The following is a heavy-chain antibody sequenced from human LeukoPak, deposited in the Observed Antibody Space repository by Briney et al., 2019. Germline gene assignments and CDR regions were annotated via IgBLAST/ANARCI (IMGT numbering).Heavy chain of an antibody. CDR2: ISYDGSNK. D-gene: IGHD6-13*01. CDR1: GFTFSSYG. J-gene: IGHJ5*02. V-gene: IGHV3-30*18. CDR3: AKDPGIAAAGPNWFDP. Sequence: PGRSLRLSCAASGFTFSSYGMHWVRQAPGKGLEWVAVISYDGSNKYYADSVKGRFTISRDNSKNTLYLQMNSLRAEDTAVYYCAKDPGIAAAGPNWFDPWGQGTLVTVSS.